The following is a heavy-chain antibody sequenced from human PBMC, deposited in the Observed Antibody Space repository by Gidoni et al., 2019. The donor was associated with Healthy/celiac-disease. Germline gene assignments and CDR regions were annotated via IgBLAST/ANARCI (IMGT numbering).Heavy chain of an antibody. CDR2: IYSGGST. J-gene: IGHJ3*02. CDR3: ASLNWNDEGKAFDI. CDR1: GFTVSSNY. D-gene: IGHD1-1*01. Sequence: EVQLVESGGGLIQPGGSLRLSCAASGFTVSSNYMSWVRQAPGKGLEWVSVIYSGGSTYYADSVKGRFTISRDNSKNTLYLQMNSLRAEDTAVYYCASLNWNDEGKAFDIWGQGTMVTVSS. V-gene: IGHV3-53*01.